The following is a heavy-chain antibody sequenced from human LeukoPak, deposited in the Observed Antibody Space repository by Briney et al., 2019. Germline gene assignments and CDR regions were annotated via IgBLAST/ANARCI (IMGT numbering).Heavy chain of an antibody. CDR2: ISSSSSYI. Sequence: PGGSLRLSCAASGFTFSSYSMNWVRQAPGKGLEWVSSISSSSSYIYYADSVKGRFTISRDNAKNSLYLQMNSLRAEDTAVYYCARRYYDSSGYSGDDAFDIWGQGTMVTVSS. V-gene: IGHV3-21*01. D-gene: IGHD3-22*01. CDR3: ARRYYDSSGYSGDDAFDI. J-gene: IGHJ3*02. CDR1: GFTFSSYS.